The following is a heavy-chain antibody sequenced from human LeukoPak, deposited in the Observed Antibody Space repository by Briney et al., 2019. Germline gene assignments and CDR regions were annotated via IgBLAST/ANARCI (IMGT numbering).Heavy chain of an antibody. V-gene: IGHV3-64*01. CDR2: VGSDGSST. Sequence: GGSLRLSCVASGFTFSTYAMHWVRQAPGQGLEYVSSVGSDGSSTYYANSVKGRFTISRDNSKNTLYLQMGSLKPEDMAVYYCARAIVGAFPRGAFDIWGQGTMVTVSS. CDR1: GFTFSTYA. J-gene: IGHJ3*02. D-gene: IGHD1-26*01. CDR3: ARAIVGAFPRGAFDI.